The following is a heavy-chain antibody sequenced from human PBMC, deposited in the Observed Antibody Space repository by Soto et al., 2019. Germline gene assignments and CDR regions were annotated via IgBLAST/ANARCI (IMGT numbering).Heavy chain of an antibody. J-gene: IGHJ6*02. CDR3: AKDDREAVAGAVHFYGMDV. CDR1: GFIFSDYD. D-gene: IGHD6-19*01. Sequence: EVQLLGSGGGLVQPGGSLRLSCAASGFIFSDYDMSWVRQAPGKGLEWVSSISASGRTTYYADSVKGRITISRDNSRNTVYLQLDNLRREDTAMYYCAKDDREAVAGAVHFYGMDVWGQGTSVTVSS. CDR2: ISASGRTT. V-gene: IGHV3-23*01.